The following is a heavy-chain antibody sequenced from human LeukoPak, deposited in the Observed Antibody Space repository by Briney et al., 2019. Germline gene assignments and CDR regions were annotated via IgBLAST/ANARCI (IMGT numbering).Heavy chain of an antibody. CDR3: TLAYCGGDCYAYFDY. Sequence: GASVKVSCKASGYTFTSNSMHWVRQAPGQGLEWMGWISSYNGNTNYAQKLQGRVTMTTDTSTSTAYMELSGLRSEDTAVYYCTLAYCGGDCYAYFDYWGQGTLVTVSS. J-gene: IGHJ4*02. D-gene: IGHD2-21*02. CDR2: ISSYNGNT. CDR1: GYTFTSNS. V-gene: IGHV1-18*01.